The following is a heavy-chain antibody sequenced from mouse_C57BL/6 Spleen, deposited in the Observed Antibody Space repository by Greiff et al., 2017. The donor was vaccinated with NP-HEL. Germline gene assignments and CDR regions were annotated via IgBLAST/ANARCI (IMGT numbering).Heavy chain of an antibody. CDR1: GYTFTSYW. CDR2: IDPSDSYT. V-gene: IGHV1-69*01. Sequence: QVQLQQPGAELVMPGASVKLSCKASGYTFTSYWMHWVKQRPGQGLEWIGEIDPSDSYTNYNQKFKGKSTLTVDKSSSTAYMQLSSLTSEDSAVYYCARSPYYGSSSYFDYWGQGTTLTVSS. J-gene: IGHJ2*01. CDR3: ARSPYYGSSSYFDY. D-gene: IGHD1-1*01.